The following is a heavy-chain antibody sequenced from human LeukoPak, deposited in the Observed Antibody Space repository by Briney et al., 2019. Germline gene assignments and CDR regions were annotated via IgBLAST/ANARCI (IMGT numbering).Heavy chain of an antibody. J-gene: IGHJ4*02. CDR3: AKDSQQQLDGGNFDY. CDR2: ISWNSGSI. D-gene: IGHD6-13*01. Sequence: TGGSLRLSCAASGFTFDDYAMHWVRHATGKGLVWVSCISWNSGSIVYADSVKGRFTISRDNAKNSLYLQMNSLRAEDTALYYCAKDSQQQLDGGNFDYWGQGTLVTVSS. V-gene: IGHV3-9*01. CDR1: GFTFDDYA.